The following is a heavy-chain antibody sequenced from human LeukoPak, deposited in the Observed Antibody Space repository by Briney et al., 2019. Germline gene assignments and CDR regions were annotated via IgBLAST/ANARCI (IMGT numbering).Heavy chain of an antibody. J-gene: IGHJ3*02. CDR1: GFTFSSYW. CDR3: ARVEGVAFDI. CDR2: ISSSSSYI. Sequence: GGSLRLSCAASGFTFSSYWMHWVRQAPGKGLEWVSSISSSSSYIYYADSVKGRFTISRDDAKNSLYLQMNSLRAEDTAVYYCARVEGVAFDIWGQGTMVTVSS. V-gene: IGHV3-21*01.